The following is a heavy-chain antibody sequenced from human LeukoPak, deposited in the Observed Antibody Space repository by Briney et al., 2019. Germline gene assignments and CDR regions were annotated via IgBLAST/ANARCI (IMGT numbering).Heavy chain of an antibody. J-gene: IGHJ4*02. CDR1: GFTFSSYA. V-gene: IGHV3-23*01. CDR2: ISGSGGST. CDR3: AKAGSGSYYGYFDY. D-gene: IGHD1-26*01. Sequence: GGSLRLFCAASGFTFSSYAMSWVRQAPGKGLEWVSAISGSGGSTYYADSVKGRFTISRDNSKNTLYLQMNSLRAEDTAVYYRAKAGSGSYYGYFDYWGQGTLVTVSS.